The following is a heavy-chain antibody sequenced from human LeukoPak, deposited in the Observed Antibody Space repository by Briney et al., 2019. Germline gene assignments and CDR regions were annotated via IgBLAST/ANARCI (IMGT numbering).Heavy chain of an antibody. D-gene: IGHD5-18*01. CDR2: IIPIFGTA. V-gene: IGHV1-69*13. CDR1: GGTFSSYA. Sequence: ASVTVSCTASGGTFSSYAISWVRQAPGQGLEWMGGIIPIFGTANYAQKFQGRVTITADESTSTAYMELSSLRSEDTAVYYCARARDWAGYSYGFYYWGQGTLVTVSS. J-gene: IGHJ4*02. CDR3: ARARDWAGYSYGFYY.